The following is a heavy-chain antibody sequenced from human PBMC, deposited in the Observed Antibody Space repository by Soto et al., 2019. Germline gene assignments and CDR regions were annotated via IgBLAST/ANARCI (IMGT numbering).Heavy chain of an antibody. D-gene: IGHD5-12*01. V-gene: IGHV1-46*01. CDR1: GYTFTNYY. Sequence: ASVKVSCTASGYTFTNYYIHWVRQAPGQGLEWMGVINPSGGSTSYARKFQGRVTMTRDTSTSTVYMELTSLTSEDTAVYYCARGGPEMATIGSFDYWGQGTLVTVSS. CDR3: ARGGPEMATIGSFDY. CDR2: INPSGGST. J-gene: IGHJ4*02.